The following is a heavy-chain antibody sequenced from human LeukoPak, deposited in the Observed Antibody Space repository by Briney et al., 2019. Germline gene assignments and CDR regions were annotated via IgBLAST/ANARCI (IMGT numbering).Heavy chain of an antibody. V-gene: IGHV3-30-3*01. J-gene: IGHJ4*02. D-gene: IGHD6-19*01. CDR3: ARDRSYRAVAPQNNSDY. CDR2: ISYDGSNK. Sequence: GRSLRLSWAASGFTLSSYAMHWVRQAPGKVLGWVAVISYDGSNKYYADSVKGRFTISIDKSKNTRYLQMNRLRAEDTAVYYCARDRSYRAVAPQNNSDYGGQGTLVTVSS. CDR1: GFTLSSYA.